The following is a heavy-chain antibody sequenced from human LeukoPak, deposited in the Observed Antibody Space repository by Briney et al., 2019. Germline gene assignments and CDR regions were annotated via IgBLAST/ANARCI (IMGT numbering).Heavy chain of an antibody. Sequence: PGGSLRLSCAASGFTFCDYYMSWIRQAPGKGLEWVSYISSSGSTIYYADSVKGRFTISRDNAKNSLYLRMNSLRAEDTAVYYCARDYTARSTSYYYYGMDVWGQGTTVTVSS. CDR1: GFTFCDYY. CDR3: ARDYTARSTSYYYYGMDV. J-gene: IGHJ6*02. CDR2: ISSSGSTI. D-gene: IGHD2-2*01. V-gene: IGHV3-11*01.